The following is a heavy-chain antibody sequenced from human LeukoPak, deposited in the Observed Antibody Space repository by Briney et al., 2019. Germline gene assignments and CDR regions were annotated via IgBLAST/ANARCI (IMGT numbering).Heavy chain of an antibody. CDR3: ARDRVPFRDGKLLWFGESPHFDY. CDR2: IIKDGSEK. D-gene: IGHD3-10*01. Sequence: GGSLRLSCEASGFTLSSYWMSWVRQAPGKGLEWVANIIKDGSEKYYVDSVKGRFTISRDNSKNTLYLQMNSLRAEDTAVYYCARDRVPFRDGKLLWFGESPHFDYWGQGTLVTVSS. J-gene: IGHJ4*02. V-gene: IGHV3-7*01. CDR1: GFTLSSYW.